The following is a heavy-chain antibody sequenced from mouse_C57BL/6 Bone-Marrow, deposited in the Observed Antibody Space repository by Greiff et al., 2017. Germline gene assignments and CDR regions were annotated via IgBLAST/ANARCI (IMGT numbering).Heavy chain of an antibody. CDR2: IDPSDSYT. CDR3: AREDGNSFAY. D-gene: IGHD2-1*01. V-gene: IGHV1-50*01. Sequence: QVQLQQPGAELVKPGASVKLSCKASGYTFTSYWMQWVKQRPGQGLEWIGEIDPSDSYTNYNQKFKGKATLTVDKSSSTAYMQLSSLSSEDSAVYYCAREDGNSFAYWGQGTLVTVSA. J-gene: IGHJ3*01. CDR1: GYTFTSYW.